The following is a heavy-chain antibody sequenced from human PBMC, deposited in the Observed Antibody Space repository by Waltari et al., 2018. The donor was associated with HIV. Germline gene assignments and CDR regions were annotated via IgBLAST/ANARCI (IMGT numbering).Heavy chain of an antibody. CDR2: IQYGGNT. J-gene: IGHJ5*02. CDR1: GGFFRSSDYY. CDR3: ARRGNYRAAEYNYFGP. V-gene: IGHV4-39*01. Sequence: QLQLQESGPGVVKPLATLSLTCTVSGGFFRSSDYYWDWIRQSPWKGLEWIGNIQYGGNTIYNPSLESRVSMSIDTSRGQFSLTRKDVTAADTAVYFCARRGNYRAAEYNYFGPWGQGIQVIVSS. D-gene: IGHD1-7*01.